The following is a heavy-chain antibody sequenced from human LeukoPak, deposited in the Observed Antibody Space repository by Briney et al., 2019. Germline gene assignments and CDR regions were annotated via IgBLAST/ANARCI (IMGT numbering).Heavy chain of an antibody. CDR2: ISGTGLTI. CDR3: ARVIAGRPHYYYYMDV. CDR1: AFTFSDHY. J-gene: IGHJ6*03. Sequence: PGGSLRLSCAGSAFTFSDHYMSWIRQAPGRGLEWVSYISGTGLTIYYADSVKGRFTISRDNAKNSLYLQMNSLRAEDTAVYYCARVIAGRPHYYYYMDVWGKGTTVTVSS. V-gene: IGHV3-11*04. D-gene: IGHD6-6*01.